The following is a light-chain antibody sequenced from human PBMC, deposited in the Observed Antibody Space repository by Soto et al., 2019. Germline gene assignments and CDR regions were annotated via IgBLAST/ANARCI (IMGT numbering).Light chain of an antibody. CDR1: QSVSRNY. CDR2: GAS. Sequence: LAVTQSPSTLSLSPWTRAASSCSTSQSVSRNYVAWYQQKPGQSPRLLIYGASNRESGIPDRFSGSASGADFTLSIARLEPDDFAMYYCQQYGSKSLTFGRGTKVDIK. CDR3: QQYGSKSLT. V-gene: IGKV3-20*01. J-gene: IGKJ4*01.